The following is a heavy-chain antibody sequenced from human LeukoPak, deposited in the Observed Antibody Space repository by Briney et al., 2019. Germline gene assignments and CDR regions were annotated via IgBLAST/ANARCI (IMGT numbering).Heavy chain of an antibody. CDR1: GFTFSSYG. CDR3: ARGYAGSYCGGDCYPPYDY. Sequence: GGSLSLSCAASGFTFSSYGMHWVRQAPGKGLEWVAVIWYDGSNKYYADSVKGRFTISRDNSKNTLYLQMNSLRAEDTAVYYCARGYAGSYCGGDCYPPYDYWGQGTLVTVSS. V-gene: IGHV3-33*01. J-gene: IGHJ4*02. CDR2: IWYDGSNK. D-gene: IGHD2-21*02.